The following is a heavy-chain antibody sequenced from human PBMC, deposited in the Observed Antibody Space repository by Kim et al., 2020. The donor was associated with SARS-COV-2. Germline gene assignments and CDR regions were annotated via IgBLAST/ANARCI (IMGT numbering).Heavy chain of an antibody. D-gene: IGHD2-21*02. Sequence: GGSLRLSCAASGFTFSSYSMNWVRQAPGKGLEWVSYISSSSSTIYYADSVKGRFTISRDNAKNSLYLQMNSLRDEDTAVYYCARGVVVVTASGLFDYWGQGTLVTVSS. CDR2: ISSSSSTI. CDR3: ARGVVVVTASGLFDY. CDR1: GFTFSSYS. V-gene: IGHV3-48*02. J-gene: IGHJ4*02.